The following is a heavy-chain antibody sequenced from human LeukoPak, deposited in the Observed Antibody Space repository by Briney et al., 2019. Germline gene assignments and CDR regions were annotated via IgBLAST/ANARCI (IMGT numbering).Heavy chain of an antibody. V-gene: IGHV5-51*01. Sequence: GESLKFSCQGSGYSSTSYWIGWVRQMPGKGLEWMGIIYSGDSDTRYSPSFQGQVTISADKSISTAYLQWSSLKASDTAMYYCARQYYYDSSGLDAFDIWGQGTMVTVSS. CDR1: GYSSTSYW. J-gene: IGHJ3*02. CDR3: ARQYYYDSSGLDAFDI. CDR2: IYSGDSDT. D-gene: IGHD3-22*01.